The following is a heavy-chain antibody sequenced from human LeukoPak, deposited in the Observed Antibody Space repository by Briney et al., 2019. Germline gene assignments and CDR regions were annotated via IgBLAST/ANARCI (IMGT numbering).Heavy chain of an antibody. J-gene: IGHJ3*02. D-gene: IGHD3-3*01. V-gene: IGHV3-23*01. Sequence: GGSLRLSCAASGFTFSSYAMSWVRQAPGKGLEWVSAISGSGGSTYYADSVKGRFTISRDNSKNTLYLQMNSLRAEDTAVYYCAKTLYDFWSGQGAFDIWGQGTMVTVSS. CDR3: AKTLYDFWSGQGAFDI. CDR1: GFTFSSYA. CDR2: ISGSGGST.